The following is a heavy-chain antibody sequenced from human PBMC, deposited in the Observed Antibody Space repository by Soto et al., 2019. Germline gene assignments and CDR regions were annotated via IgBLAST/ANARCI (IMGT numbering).Heavy chain of an antibody. V-gene: IGHV1-69*06. CDR3: ARGDIVVVPAATPGWFGP. CDR1: GGTFSSYA. CDR2: IIPIFGTA. D-gene: IGHD2-2*01. Sequence: SVKVPCKASGGTFSSYAISWVRQAPGQGLEWMGGIIPIFGTANYAQKFQGRVTITADKSTRTAYMELSSLRSEDTAVYYCARGDIVVVPAATPGWFGPWGQGTLVTVSS. J-gene: IGHJ5*02.